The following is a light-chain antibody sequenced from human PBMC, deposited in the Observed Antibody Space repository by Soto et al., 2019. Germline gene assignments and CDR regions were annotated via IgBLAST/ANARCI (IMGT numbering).Light chain of an antibody. CDR1: QSVDSTY. CDR2: ATS. CDR3: QQYDSSPRT. V-gene: IGKV3-20*01. Sequence: HSLGTLSLSKMERDKLSCSSSQSVDSTYLAWYQQKPDQSPRLLIYATSTRAAGIPDRFSGSGSGTDFTLTISRLEPEDFAVYWCQQYDSSPRTFGQRSIVDVK. J-gene: IGKJ1*01.